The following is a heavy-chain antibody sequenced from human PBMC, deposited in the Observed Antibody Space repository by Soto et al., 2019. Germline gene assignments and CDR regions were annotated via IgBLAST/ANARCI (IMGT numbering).Heavy chain of an antibody. Sequence: GGSLRLSCAASGFTFSSYSMNWVRQAPGKGLEWVSYISSSSSTIYYADSVKGRFTISRDNAKNSLYLQMNSLRDEDTAVYYCARDMYYYDSSGYYYRPSFYYYYYGMDVWGQGTTVTVSS. D-gene: IGHD3-22*01. CDR2: ISSSSSTI. V-gene: IGHV3-48*02. CDR3: ARDMYYYDSSGYYYRPSFYYYYYGMDV. J-gene: IGHJ6*02. CDR1: GFTFSSYS.